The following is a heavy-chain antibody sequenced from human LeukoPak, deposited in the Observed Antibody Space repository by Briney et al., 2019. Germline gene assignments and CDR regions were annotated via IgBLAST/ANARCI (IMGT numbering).Heavy chain of an antibody. CDR1: GGSFISNY. CDR2: INLGGST. CDR3: ARGSVRFDY. Sequence: SETLSLTCAVKGGSFISNYWSWIRQPPGKGLEWIGEINLGGSTNYNASLKSRVTISVDTSKNQFSLKLTSLTAADTAVYYCARGSVRFDYWGQGTLVTVSS. J-gene: IGHJ4*02. V-gene: IGHV4-34*01.